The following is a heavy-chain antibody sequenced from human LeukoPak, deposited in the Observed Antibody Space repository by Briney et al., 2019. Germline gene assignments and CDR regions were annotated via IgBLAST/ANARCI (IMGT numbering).Heavy chain of an antibody. J-gene: IGHJ4*02. D-gene: IGHD3-3*01. CDR1: GFTFSSYA. CDR2: ISGSGATI. V-gene: IGHV3-23*01. CDR3: ASSLEWLSLFDY. Sequence: GGSLRLSCAASGFTFSSYAMNWVRQAPGKGLEWVSVISGSGATIDYADSVKGRFTISRDNYKNTLYLQMNSLRAEDTAVYFCASSLEWLSLFDYWGQGTLVTVSS.